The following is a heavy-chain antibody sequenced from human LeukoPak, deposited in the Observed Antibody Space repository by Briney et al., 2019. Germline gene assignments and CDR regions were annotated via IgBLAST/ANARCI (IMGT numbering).Heavy chain of an antibody. Sequence: TGRSLRLSCTASGFTFGDYAMSWFRQAPGKGLEWVGFIRSKAYGGTTEYAASVKGRFTISRDDSKSIAYLQMNSLKTEDTAVYYCTRGAEMATITPLHFDYWGQGTLVTVSS. CDR1: GFTFGDYA. V-gene: IGHV3-49*03. CDR3: TRGAEMATITPLHFDY. J-gene: IGHJ4*02. CDR2: IRSKAYGGTT. D-gene: IGHD5-24*01.